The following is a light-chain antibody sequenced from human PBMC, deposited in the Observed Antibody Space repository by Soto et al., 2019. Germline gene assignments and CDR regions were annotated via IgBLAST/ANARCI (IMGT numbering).Light chain of an antibody. CDR2: DAS. Sequence: ETVLTQSPATLSLSPGERATLSCRARPTVSNYLAWYQQKPGQAPRLLIYDASTRATGIPARFSGSGCGTDFTLTISDLEPEDFAVYYCQQHSHWPPWTFGQGTKVDIK. V-gene: IGKV3-11*01. J-gene: IGKJ1*01. CDR1: PTVSNY. CDR3: QQHSHWPPWT.